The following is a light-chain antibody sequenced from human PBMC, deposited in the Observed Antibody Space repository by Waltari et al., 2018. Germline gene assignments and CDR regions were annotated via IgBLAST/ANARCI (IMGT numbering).Light chain of an antibody. J-gene: IGLJ2*01. V-gene: IGLV3-25*03. CDR2: KDS. CDR1: ALSQQF. CDR3: QSADTTDYVL. Sequence: SSGLTQPPSMSVSPGLTARITCSGDALSQQFVHGYQQQPGQAPVMVIFKDSELPSEIPERFSGSTSGTTGTLTISGVQAEDEADYYCQSADTTDYVLFGGGTSLTVL.